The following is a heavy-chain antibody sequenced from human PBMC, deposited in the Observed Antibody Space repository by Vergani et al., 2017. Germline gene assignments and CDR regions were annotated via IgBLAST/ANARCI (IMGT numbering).Heavy chain of an antibody. CDR3: AQGGWFGEYDY. Sequence: EVQLVESGGGLVQPGGSLRLSCVASGFTFSSYWMHWVRQAPGKGLVWVSRINSDGSSTSYADSVKGRFTISRDNAKNTLYLQMNSLRAEDTAVYYCAQGGWFGEYDYWGQGTLVTVSS. V-gene: IGHV3-74*01. CDR1: GFTFSSYW. CDR2: INSDGSST. D-gene: IGHD3-10*01. J-gene: IGHJ4*02.